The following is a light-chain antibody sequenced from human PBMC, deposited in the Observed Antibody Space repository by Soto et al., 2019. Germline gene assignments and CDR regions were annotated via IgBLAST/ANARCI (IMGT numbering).Light chain of an antibody. V-gene: IGKV4-1*01. CDR3: QQFYSSPFT. Sequence: DIVMSQSPDSVAVSLGERATINCKSSQSVSHISNNKSYLAWYQQKSGQPPKLLIYWTSTRESGVPDRFSGSGSGTDFTLTISSLQAEDVAVYYCQQFYSSPFTFGPGTKVDIK. J-gene: IGKJ3*01. CDR1: QSVSHISNNKSY. CDR2: WTS.